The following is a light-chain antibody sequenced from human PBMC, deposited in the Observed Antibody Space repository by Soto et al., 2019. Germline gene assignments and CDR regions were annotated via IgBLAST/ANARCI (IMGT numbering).Light chain of an antibody. CDR2: AAF. CDR3: QQLNSYPPT. J-gene: IGKJ4*01. Sequence: DIQLTQSPSLLSASVGDRVTIACRASQGISTSLGWYQQRPGAAPKLLIYAAFTLQSGVPSRFSGSGSGTEFTLTINSLQPEDFATYYCQQLNSYPPTFGGGTKVEIK. V-gene: IGKV1-9*01. CDR1: QGISTS.